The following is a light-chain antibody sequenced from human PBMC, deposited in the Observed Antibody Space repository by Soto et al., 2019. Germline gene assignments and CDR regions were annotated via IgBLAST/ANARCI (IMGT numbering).Light chain of an antibody. CDR1: SSDVGGYTY. CDR3: SSYTSSSTLYV. V-gene: IGLV2-14*01. CDR2: EVN. J-gene: IGLJ1*01. Sequence: QSALTQPASVPGSPRQSITISCTGASSDVGGYTYVSWYQQHPGKAPKLMIYEVNNRPSGVSNRFSGSKSGNTASLTISGLQAEDEADYYCSSYTSSSTLYVFGTGTKVTVL.